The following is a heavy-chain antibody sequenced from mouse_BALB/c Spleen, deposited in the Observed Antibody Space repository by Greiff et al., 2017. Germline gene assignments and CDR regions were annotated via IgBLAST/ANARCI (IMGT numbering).Heavy chain of an antibody. V-gene: IGHV2-9-2*01. CDR3: VRGNSYFDY. J-gene: IGHJ4*01. CDR2: IWTGGGT. Sequence: LVESGPGLVAPSQSLSITCTVSGFSLTSYDISWIRQPPGKGLEWLGVIWTGGGTNYNSAFMSRLSISKDNSKSQVFLKMNSLQTDDTAIYYCVRGNSYFDYWGQGTSVTVSS. D-gene: IGHD2-1*01. CDR1: GFSLTSYD.